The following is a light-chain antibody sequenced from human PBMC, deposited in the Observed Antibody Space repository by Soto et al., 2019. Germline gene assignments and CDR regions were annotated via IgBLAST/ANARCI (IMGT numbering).Light chain of an antibody. CDR1: QSVSRN. V-gene: IGKV3-15*01. Sequence: EIVMTQSPATLAVSPVERATLSCRSSQSVSRNLARYQQQPGQTPKLLIYVVSTTATGIPARLSGSGSGTEFTLTIGSLQSEDFAVYYCPQYNVLPLTFGGGTKVEFK. CDR2: VVS. J-gene: IGKJ4*01. CDR3: PQYNVLPLT.